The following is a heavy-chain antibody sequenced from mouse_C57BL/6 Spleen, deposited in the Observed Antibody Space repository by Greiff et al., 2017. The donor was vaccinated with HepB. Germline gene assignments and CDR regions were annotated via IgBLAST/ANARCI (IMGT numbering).Heavy chain of an antibody. CDR3: VRSWDWYFDV. D-gene: IGHD4-1*01. CDR2: IRSKSNNYAT. J-gene: IGHJ1*03. V-gene: IGHV10-1*01. Sequence: EVNLVESGGGLVQPKGSLKLSCAASGFSFNTYAMNWVRQAPGKGLEWVARIRSKSNNYATYYADSVKDRFTISRDDSESMLYLQMNNLKTEDTAMYYCVRSWDWYFDVWGTGTTVTVSS. CDR1: GFSFNTYA.